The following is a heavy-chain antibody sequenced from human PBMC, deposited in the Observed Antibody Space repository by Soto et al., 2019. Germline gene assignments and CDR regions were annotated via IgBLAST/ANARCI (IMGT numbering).Heavy chain of an antibody. CDR1: VGSFKSGSYS. J-gene: IGHJ3*01. CDR3: GRRARAATASRSAFEG. CDR2: VSPGGDVS. D-gene: IGHD1-26*01. V-gene: IGHV3-23*01. Sequence: LSLTCTVSVGSFKSGSYSWSWIRHAPGKVLEWFSTVSPGGDVSHYTDSVKGRFTISRDNSRRTLHLQMDSLRAEDAAVYVRGRRARAATASRSAFEGSGQRTVVAV.